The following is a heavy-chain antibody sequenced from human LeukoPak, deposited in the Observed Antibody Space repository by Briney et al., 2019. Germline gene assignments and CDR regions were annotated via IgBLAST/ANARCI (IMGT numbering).Heavy chain of an antibody. CDR1: AISFSSYA. J-gene: IGHJ4*02. D-gene: IGHD6-13*01. Sequence: GGSLRLSCTASAISFSSYAMTWLRQAPGKGLEWVSGIHGSGGVTYYADSVKGRFTISRDNSKNTLYLQMNSLRAEDTAVYYCAKMSSSSWSNFDYWGQGTLVTVSS. V-gene: IGHV3-23*01. CDR3: AKMSSSSWSNFDY. CDR2: IHGSGGVT.